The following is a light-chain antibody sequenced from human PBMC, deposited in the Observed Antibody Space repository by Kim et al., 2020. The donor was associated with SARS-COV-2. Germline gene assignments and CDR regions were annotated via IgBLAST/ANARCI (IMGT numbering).Light chain of an antibody. J-gene: IGKJ2*01. CDR3: QQYNSYPYN. CDR1: QCINIW. CDR2: KAS. V-gene: IGKV1-5*03. Sequence: DIQMTQSPSTLSASVGDRVTITCRASQCINIWLAWFQQKPGKAPKLLFYKASSIKSGVPSRFSASGSGTEFTLTISSLQPDDFASYYCQQYNSYPYNFGQGTKLEIK.